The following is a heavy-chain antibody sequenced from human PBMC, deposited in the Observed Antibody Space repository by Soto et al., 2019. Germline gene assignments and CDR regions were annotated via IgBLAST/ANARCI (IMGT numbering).Heavy chain of an antibody. CDR3: ARALYYYDNSGLAY. Sequence: QVRLEQSGPEVKKTGASVKVSCKASGYTFTSYGISWVRQAPGKGFEWMGWINIYSGDANYAQSFQDRVTMTRDTSTNTVYMEMRTMRSDDTAVSYCARALYYYDNSGLAYWGQGTLVTVSS. J-gene: IGHJ4*02. CDR1: GYTFTSYG. D-gene: IGHD3-22*01. CDR2: INIYSGDA. V-gene: IGHV1-18*01.